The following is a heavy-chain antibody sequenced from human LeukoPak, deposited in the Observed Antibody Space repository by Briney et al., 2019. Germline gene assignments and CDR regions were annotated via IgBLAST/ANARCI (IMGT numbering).Heavy chain of an antibody. Sequence: ASVKVSCKASGYTFTSYGISWVRQAPGQGLEWMGWISAYNGNTNYAQKLQGRVTMTTDTSTSTAYMELRSLRSDDTAVYYCAREGYYDFWSGYSYYGMDVWGQGTTVTVS. CDR3: AREGYYDFWSGYSYYGMDV. D-gene: IGHD3-3*01. J-gene: IGHJ6*02. CDR1: GYTFTSYG. V-gene: IGHV1-18*01. CDR2: ISAYNGNT.